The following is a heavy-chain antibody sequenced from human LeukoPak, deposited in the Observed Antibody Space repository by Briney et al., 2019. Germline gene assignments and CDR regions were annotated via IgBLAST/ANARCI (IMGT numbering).Heavy chain of an antibody. CDR3: ARGGMTVFDL. Sequence: SQTLSLTCSISGDTVSRNSVTWNWIRQSPSRGLEWLGRTFYRSKWFNDYAVAVKSRVSTNSETSKNQFSLQLTSVTPDDTAVYYCARGGMTVFDLWGQGTLVTVSS. CDR2: TFYRSKWFN. J-gene: IGHJ5*02. V-gene: IGHV6-1*01. CDR1: GDTVSRNSVT. D-gene: IGHD2-21*02.